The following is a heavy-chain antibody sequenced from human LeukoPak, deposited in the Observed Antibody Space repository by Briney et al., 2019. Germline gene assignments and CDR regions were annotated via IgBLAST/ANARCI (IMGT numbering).Heavy chain of an antibody. CDR2: INHSGST. Sequence: EASEALSLTCAVYGGSFSGYYWSWIRQPPGKGLKWLGEINHSGSTNYNPSLKSRVTISVDTSKNPLSLKLSSVTAADTAVYYCAGFLDYYDSSGLPDGWGQGTLVTVSS. CDR1: GGSFSGYY. CDR3: AGFLDYYDSSGLPDG. J-gene: IGHJ4*02. D-gene: IGHD3-22*01. V-gene: IGHV4-34*01.